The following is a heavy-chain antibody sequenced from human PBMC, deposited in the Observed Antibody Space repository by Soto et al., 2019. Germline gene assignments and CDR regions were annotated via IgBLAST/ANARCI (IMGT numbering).Heavy chain of an antibody. D-gene: IGHD6-6*01. Sequence: ETLSLTCTVSGGSVSSGSYYWSWIRQPPGKGLEWIGYIYYSGSTNYNPSLKSRVTISVDTSKNQFSLKLSSVTAADTAVYYCARVLRYSSSSGTFDYWGQGTLVTVSS. J-gene: IGHJ4*02. CDR2: IYYSGST. CDR1: GGSVSSGSYY. CDR3: ARVLRYSSSSGTFDY. V-gene: IGHV4-61*01.